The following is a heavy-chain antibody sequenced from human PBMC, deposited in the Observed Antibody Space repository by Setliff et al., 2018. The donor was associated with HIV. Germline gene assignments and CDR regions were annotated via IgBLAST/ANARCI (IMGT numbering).Heavy chain of an antibody. D-gene: IGHD3-10*01. J-gene: IGHJ4*02. CDR1: GFTFSSYS. Sequence: GGSLRLSCAASGFTFSSYSMYWVRQAPGKGLEWVSYISSSSSSTIYYADSVKGRFTISRDKAKNSLYLQMNSLRAEDTAVYYCARDIGYGWGPFYYGSGSYYNVFGYWGQGTLVTVSS. CDR3: ARDIGYGWGPFYYGSGSYYNVFGY. V-gene: IGHV3-48*01. CDR2: ISSSSSSTI.